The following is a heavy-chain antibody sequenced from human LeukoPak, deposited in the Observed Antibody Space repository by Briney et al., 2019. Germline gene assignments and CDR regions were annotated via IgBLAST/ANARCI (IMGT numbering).Heavy chain of an antibody. D-gene: IGHD3-10*01. CDR2: IRSKANSYAT. Sequence: GGSLRLSCAASGFTFSGSAMHWVRQASGKGLGWVGRIRSKANSYATAYAASVKGRFTISRDDSKNTAYLQMNSLKTEDTAVYYCTRHGYYGSGSLFYYMDVWGKGTTVTISS. V-gene: IGHV3-73*01. CDR3: TRHGYYGSGSLFYYMDV. J-gene: IGHJ6*03. CDR1: GFTFSGSA.